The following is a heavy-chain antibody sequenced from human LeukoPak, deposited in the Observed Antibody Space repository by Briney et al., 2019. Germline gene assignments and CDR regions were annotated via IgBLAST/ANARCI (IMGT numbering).Heavy chain of an antibody. CDR3: ARHSVEMATTNPFDY. D-gene: IGHD5-24*01. V-gene: IGHV4-39*01. CDR1: GGSISSSSYY. Sequence: PSETLSLTCTVSGGSISSSSYYWGWIRQPPGKGLEWIGSIYYSGSTYYSPSLKSRVTISVDTSKNQFSLKLSSVTAADTAVYYCARHSVEMATTNPFDYWGQGTLVTVSS. J-gene: IGHJ4*02. CDR2: IYYSGST.